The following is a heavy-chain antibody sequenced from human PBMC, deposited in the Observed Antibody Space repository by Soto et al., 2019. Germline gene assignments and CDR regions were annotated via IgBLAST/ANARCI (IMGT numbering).Heavy chain of an antibody. CDR3: ARASGLRYFDWFPGPFDY. J-gene: IGHJ4*02. CDR2: IYYSGST. CDR1: GGSISSYY. D-gene: IGHD3-9*01. Sequence: SETLSLTCTVSGGSISSYYWSWIRQPPGKGLEWIGYIYYSGSTNYNPSLKSRVTITVDTSKNQFSLKLSSVTAADTAVYYCARASGLRYFDWFPGPFDYWGQGTLVTVSS. V-gene: IGHV4-59*01.